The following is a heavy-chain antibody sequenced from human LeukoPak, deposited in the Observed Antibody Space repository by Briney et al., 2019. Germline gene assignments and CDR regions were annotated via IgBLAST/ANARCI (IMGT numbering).Heavy chain of an antibody. V-gene: IGHV3-48*01. Sequence: GGSLRLSCAASGSTFNSHTMNWVRQAPGKGLEWISYISSTSSIIYYADSVKGRFTISRDNSKNTLSLQMNSLRADDTAIYYCARGGTTGTTSPFRAFDIWGQGTMVTVSS. CDR2: ISSTSSII. J-gene: IGHJ3*02. CDR3: ARGGTTGTTSPFRAFDI. D-gene: IGHD1-1*01. CDR1: GSTFNSHT.